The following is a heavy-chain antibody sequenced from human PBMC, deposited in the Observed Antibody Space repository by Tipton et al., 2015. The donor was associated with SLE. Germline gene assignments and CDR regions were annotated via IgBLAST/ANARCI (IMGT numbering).Heavy chain of an antibody. Sequence: TLSLTCAVSGGSIISSSWWSWVRQPPGKGLEWIGDIYHSESPNYNPSLKSRVTISIDKSKNQFSLKLTSVTAADSAVYYCAKVVITFGGYDSWGQGTLVTVSS. CDR3: AKVVITFGGYDS. CDR2: IYHSESP. CDR1: GGSIISSSW. J-gene: IGHJ4*02. V-gene: IGHV4-4*02. D-gene: IGHD3-16*01.